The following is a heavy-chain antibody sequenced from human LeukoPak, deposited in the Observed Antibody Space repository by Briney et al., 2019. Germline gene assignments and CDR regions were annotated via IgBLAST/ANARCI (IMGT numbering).Heavy chain of an antibody. Sequence: VASVKVSCKASGYTFTSYDINWVRQATGQGLEWMGWMNPNSGNTGYAQKFQGRVTMTRNTSISTAYMELSSLRSEDTAVYYCARGDYCSSTSCPYYYYYMDVWGKGTTVTVSS. V-gene: IGHV1-8*01. J-gene: IGHJ6*03. CDR2: MNPNSGNT. CDR1: GYTFTSYD. CDR3: ARGDYCSSTSCPYYYYYMDV. D-gene: IGHD2-2*01.